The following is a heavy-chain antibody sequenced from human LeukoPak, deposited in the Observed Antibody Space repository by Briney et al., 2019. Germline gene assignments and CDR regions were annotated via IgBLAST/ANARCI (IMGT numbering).Heavy chain of an antibody. V-gene: IGHV1-2*02. Sequence: ASVKVSCKASGYTFTGYYMHWVRQAPGQGLEWMGWINPNSGGTNYAQKFQGRVTMTRDTSISTAYMELSRLRSDDTAVYYCARDDSTGYYYLDGWGQGTLVTVSS. CDR2: INPNSGGT. D-gene: IGHD3-22*01. CDR3: ARDDSTGYYYLDG. J-gene: IGHJ4*02. CDR1: GYTFTGYY.